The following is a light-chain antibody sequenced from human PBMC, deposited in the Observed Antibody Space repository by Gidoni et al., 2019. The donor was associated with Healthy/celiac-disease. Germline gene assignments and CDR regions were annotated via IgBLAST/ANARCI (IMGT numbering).Light chain of an antibody. CDR1: SSNIGAGYD. J-gene: IGLJ2*01. Sequence: QSVLTPPPSVSGAPGQRVTISCTGSSSNIGAGYDVHWYQQLPGTAPKLLIYGNSIRPSGVPDRFSGSKSGTSASLAITGLQAEDEADYYCQSYDSSLSGSVFGGGTKLTVL. V-gene: IGLV1-40*01. CDR2: GNS. CDR3: QSYDSSLSGSV.